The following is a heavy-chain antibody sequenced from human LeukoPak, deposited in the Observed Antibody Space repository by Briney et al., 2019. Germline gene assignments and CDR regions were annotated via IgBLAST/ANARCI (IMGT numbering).Heavy chain of an antibody. CDR1: GGSISSYY. CDR3: ARDRCSSASCPSRWAFDI. V-gene: IGHV4-4*07. Sequence: SEALSLTCTVSGGSISSYYWSWIRQPAGKGLEWIGRIYSSGSTNYSPSLKSRVTMSVDTSKNQFSLNLSSVTAADTAVYYCARDRCSSASCPSRWAFDIWGQGTMVTVSS. CDR2: IYSSGST. J-gene: IGHJ3*02. D-gene: IGHD2-2*01.